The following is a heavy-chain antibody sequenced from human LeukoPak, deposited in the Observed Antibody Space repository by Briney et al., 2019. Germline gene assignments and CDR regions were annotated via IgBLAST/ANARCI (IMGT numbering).Heavy chain of an antibody. CDR3: AGEGIVGAQTDAFDI. CDR2: IYYSGST. J-gene: IGHJ3*02. CDR1: GGSFSSYY. Sequence: SETLSLTCTVSGGSFSSYYWSWIRQPPGKGLEWIGYIYYSGSTNYNPSLKSRVTISVDTSKNQFSLKLRSVTAPDTAVYYCAGEGIVGAQTDAFDIWGEGTMVTVSS. V-gene: IGHV4-59*01. D-gene: IGHD1-26*01.